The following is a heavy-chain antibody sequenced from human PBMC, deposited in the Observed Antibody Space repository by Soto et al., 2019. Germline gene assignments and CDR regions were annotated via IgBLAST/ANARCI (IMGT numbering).Heavy chain of an antibody. CDR2: IIPILGIG. V-gene: IGHV1-69*04. CDR3: ARNPRAVAAMHMDV. D-gene: IGHD6-19*01. CDR1: GGTFSSYA. J-gene: IGHJ6*03. Sequence: QVQLVQSGAEVKKPGSSVKVSCKASGGTFSSYAFNWVRQAPGQGLEWMGRIIPILGIGDYAQRFRGRVTITADKSTSTVYMELSSLRSEETAVYYCARNPRAVAAMHMDVWGKGTMVTVSS.